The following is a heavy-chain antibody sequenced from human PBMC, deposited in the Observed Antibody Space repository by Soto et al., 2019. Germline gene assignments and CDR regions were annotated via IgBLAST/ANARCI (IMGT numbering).Heavy chain of an antibody. CDR1: DGSISNFY. CDR2: ISSSGNT. CDR3: ARAPMVLTRSYFDS. J-gene: IGHJ4*02. D-gene: IGHD3-22*01. V-gene: IGHV4-59*01. Sequence: SETLSLTSTVSDGSISNFYWSWIRQPPGKGLEWIGYISSSGNTNYNPSLKSRVSISVDTSKNQFSLNLTSVTAADTAVYYCARAPMVLTRSYFDSWGQGTPVTVSS.